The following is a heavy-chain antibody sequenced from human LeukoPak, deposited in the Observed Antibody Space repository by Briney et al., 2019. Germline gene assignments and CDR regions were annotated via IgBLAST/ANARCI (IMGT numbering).Heavy chain of an antibody. D-gene: IGHD2-8*01. CDR2: IYYSGTA. CDR1: GGSISSGDFS. J-gene: IGHJ4*02. Sequence: PSETLSLTCTVSGGSISSGDFSWSWVRQHPEKGLEWIGYIYYSGTAYYNPSLKSRVTMSVDTSKNQFSLKLDSVTAADTAVYYCARFSNAHGVKFDYWGQGTLVTVSS. V-gene: IGHV4-31*03. CDR3: ARFSNAHGVKFDY.